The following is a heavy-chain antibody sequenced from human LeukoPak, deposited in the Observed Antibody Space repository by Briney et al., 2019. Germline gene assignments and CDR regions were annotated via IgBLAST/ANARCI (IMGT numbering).Heavy chain of an antibody. V-gene: IGHV7-4-1*02. J-gene: IGHJ3*02. CDR2: INTNTGNP. CDR3: ALTYDSSGPGAFDI. Sequence: ASVKVSCKASGYTFTSYAMNWVRQAPGQGLGWMGWINTNTGNPTYAQGLTGRFVFSLDTSVSTAYLQISSLKAEDTAVYYCALTYDSSGPGAFDIWGQGTMVTVSS. CDR1: GYTFTSYA. D-gene: IGHD3-22*01.